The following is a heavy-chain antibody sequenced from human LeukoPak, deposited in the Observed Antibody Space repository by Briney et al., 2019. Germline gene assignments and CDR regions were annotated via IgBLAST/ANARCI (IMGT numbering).Heavy chain of an antibody. J-gene: IGHJ4*02. V-gene: IGHV5-51*01. CDR2: IYPGDSDT. CDR3: ARHIAPPGYSSGWYLDY. D-gene: IGHD6-19*01. Sequence: GESLKISCKGSGYSFTSYWIGWVRQMPGKGLEWMGIIYPGDSDTRYSPSFQGQVTISADKSISTAYLQWSSLKAADTAMYYCARHIAPPGYSSGWYLDYWGQGTLVTVSS. CDR1: GYSFTSYW.